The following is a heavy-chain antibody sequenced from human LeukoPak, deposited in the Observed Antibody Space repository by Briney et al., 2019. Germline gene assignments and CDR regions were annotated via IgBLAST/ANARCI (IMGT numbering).Heavy chain of an antibody. CDR1: GGSISSYY. CDR3: ARDPFRSSFDF. J-gene: IGHJ4*02. D-gene: IGHD1-26*01. V-gene: IGHV4-59*12. Sequence: SETLSLTCTVSGGSISSYYWSWIRQPPGKGLEWIGYIYYSGSTNYNPSLKSRVTMSVDVSKKRFSLKLTSVTAADTAVYYCARDPFRSSFDFWGQGSLVAVS. CDR2: IYYSGST.